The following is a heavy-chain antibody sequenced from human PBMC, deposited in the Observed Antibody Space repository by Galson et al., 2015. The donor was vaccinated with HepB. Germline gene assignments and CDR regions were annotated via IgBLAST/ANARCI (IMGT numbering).Heavy chain of an antibody. J-gene: IGHJ4*02. V-gene: IGHV3-74*01. CDR1: EFTFSSYW. CDR2: INTDGAIT. Sequence: SLRLSCAASEFTFSSYWIHWVRQPPGKGLVWVSLINTDGAITRYADSVRGRFTISRDNAKNTLYLQMDSLRVEDTALYFCVRDDATRQDFWGQGTLVTVSS. CDR3: VRDDATRQDF.